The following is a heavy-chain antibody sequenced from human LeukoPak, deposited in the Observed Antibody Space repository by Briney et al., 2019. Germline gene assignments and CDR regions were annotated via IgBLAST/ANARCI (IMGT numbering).Heavy chain of an antibody. D-gene: IGHD3-22*01. CDR1: GGSISSGSYY. CDR3: ARASLHYDSSGYHPLVVRGYMDV. J-gene: IGHJ6*03. Sequence: PSQTLSLTCTVSGGSISSGSYYWSWIRQPAGKGLEWIGRIYTSGSTNYNPSLKSRVTISVDTSKNQFSLKLSSVTAADTAVYYCARASLHYDSSGYHPLVVRGYMDVWGKGTTVTVSS. CDR2: IYTSGST. V-gene: IGHV4-61*02.